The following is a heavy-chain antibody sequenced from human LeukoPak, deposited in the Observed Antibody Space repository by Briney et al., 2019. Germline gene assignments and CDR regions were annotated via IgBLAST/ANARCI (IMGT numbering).Heavy chain of an antibody. CDR2: INHSGST. CDR1: GGSFSGYY. V-gene: IGHV4-34*01. CDR3: ARGHVGSYVYYYYYGMDV. Sequence: SETLSLTCAVYGGSFSGYYWSWIRQPPGKGLEGIGEINHSGSTNNNPSLTSRVTISVETSKNQFSLKLSSVTAADTAVYYCARGHVGSYVYYYYYGMDVWGQGTTVAVSS. J-gene: IGHJ6*02. D-gene: IGHD6-19*01.